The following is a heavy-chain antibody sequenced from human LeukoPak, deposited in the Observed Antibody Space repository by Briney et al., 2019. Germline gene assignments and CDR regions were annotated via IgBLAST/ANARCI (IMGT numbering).Heavy chain of an antibody. V-gene: IGHV1-69*13. CDR3: ARVPEDLNYFDY. Sequence: ASVKVSCKASGGTFSSYAISWVRQAPGQGLEWMGGIIPIFGTANYAQKFQGRVTITADESTSTAYMELSSPRSEDTAVYYCARVPEDLNYFDYWGQGTLVTVSS. J-gene: IGHJ4*02. CDR2: IIPIFGTA. CDR1: GGTFSSYA.